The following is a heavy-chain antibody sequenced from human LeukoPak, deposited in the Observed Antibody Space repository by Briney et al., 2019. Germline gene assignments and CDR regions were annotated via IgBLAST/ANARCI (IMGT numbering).Heavy chain of an antibody. D-gene: IGHD4-11*01. CDR1: GFTFSSYS. V-gene: IGHV3-21*01. J-gene: IGHJ2*01. CDR2: ISSSSSYI. CDR3: ASPTTTVNWYFDL. Sequence: GGSLRLSCAASGFTFSSYSMNWVRQAPGKGLEWVSSISSSSSYIYYADSVKGRFTISRDNAKNSLYLQMNSLRAEDTAVYYCASPTTTVNWYFDLWGRGTLVTVSS.